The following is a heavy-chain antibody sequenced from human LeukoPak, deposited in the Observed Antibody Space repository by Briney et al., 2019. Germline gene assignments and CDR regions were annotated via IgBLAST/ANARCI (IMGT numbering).Heavy chain of an antibody. V-gene: IGHV3-23*01. Sequence: PGGSLRLSCAASGFTFSSYAMSWVRQAPGKGLEWVSLISGSGGSTYYADSVKGRFTISRDNSKNTLYLQMNSLRAADTAVYHCARDVDHRFDSWGQGTLVTVSS. CDR2: ISGSGGST. CDR3: ARDVDHRFDS. CDR1: GFTFSSYA. D-gene: IGHD1-14*01. J-gene: IGHJ5*01.